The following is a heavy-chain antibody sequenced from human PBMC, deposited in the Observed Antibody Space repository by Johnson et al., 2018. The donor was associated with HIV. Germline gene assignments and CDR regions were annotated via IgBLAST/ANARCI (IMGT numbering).Heavy chain of an antibody. J-gene: IGHJ3*02. Sequence: VQLVESGGGLVQPGGSLRLSCAASGFSSRSYDMHWVRQRTGNGLEWVSGIGTAGDTYYPASGKGRFTISRVNAKNSLYLQMNSLRAGDTAVYYCEAATGANGLDIWGQGTKVTVSS. CDR2: IGTAGDT. CDR1: GFSSRSYD. CDR3: EAATGANGLDI. D-gene: IGHD1-26*01. V-gene: IGHV3-13*01.